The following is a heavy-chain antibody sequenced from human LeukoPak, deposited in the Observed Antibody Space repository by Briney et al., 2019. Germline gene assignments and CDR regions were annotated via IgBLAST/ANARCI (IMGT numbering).Heavy chain of an antibody. CDR3: ARDIRAKYSSSSVDY. CDR2: INPNSGGT. Sequence: ASVKVSCKASGYTFTGYYMHWVRQAPGQGLEWMGWINPNSGGTNYAQKFQGRVTMTRDTSISTAYMELSRLRSDDTAVYYCARDIRAKYSSSSVDYWGQGTLVTVSS. CDR1: GYTFTGYY. J-gene: IGHJ4*02. V-gene: IGHV1-2*02. D-gene: IGHD6-6*01.